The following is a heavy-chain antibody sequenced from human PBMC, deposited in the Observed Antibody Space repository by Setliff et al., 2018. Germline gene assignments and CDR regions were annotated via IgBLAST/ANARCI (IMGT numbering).Heavy chain of an antibody. Sequence: ASVKVSCKASGYIFTSYGISWVRQAPGQGLEWMGWISAYNGNTNYAQKLQGRVTMTTDTSTSTAYMELRSLRSDDTAVYYCARDTRMIAAAGTFGYYYYYMDVWGKGTTVTVSS. J-gene: IGHJ6*03. V-gene: IGHV1-18*01. CDR2: ISAYNGNT. CDR1: GYIFTSYG. D-gene: IGHD6-13*01. CDR3: ARDTRMIAAAGTFGYYYYYMDV.